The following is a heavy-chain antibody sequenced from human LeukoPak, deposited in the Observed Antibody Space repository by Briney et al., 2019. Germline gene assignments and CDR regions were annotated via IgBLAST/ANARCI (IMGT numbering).Heavy chain of an antibody. V-gene: IGHV4-59*01. D-gene: IGHD3-22*01. Sequence: SETLSLTCTVSGGSISSYYWSWIRQPPGKGLEWIGYIYYSGSTNYDPSLKSRVTISVDTSKNQFSLKLSSVTAADTAVYYCARGYYYDSSGYYLGYWGQGTLVTVSS. J-gene: IGHJ4*02. CDR1: GGSISSYY. CDR2: IYYSGST. CDR3: ARGYYYDSSGYYLGY.